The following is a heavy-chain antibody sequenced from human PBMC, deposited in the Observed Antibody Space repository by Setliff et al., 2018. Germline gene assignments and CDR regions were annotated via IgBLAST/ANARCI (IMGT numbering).Heavy chain of an antibody. V-gene: IGHV5-51*01. Sequence: SLKISCKGSGYSFSNFWIGWVRQMPGKGLEWMGXXYXXXXXXXXXPXXXXXVTMSADKSINTAYLQWSNLKASDTAIYYCARSLVGATYSVYFDYWGQGALVTVSS. J-gene: IGHJ4*02. CDR1: GYSFSNFW. CDR2: XYXXXXXX. CDR3: ARSLVGATYSVYFDY. D-gene: IGHD1-26*01.